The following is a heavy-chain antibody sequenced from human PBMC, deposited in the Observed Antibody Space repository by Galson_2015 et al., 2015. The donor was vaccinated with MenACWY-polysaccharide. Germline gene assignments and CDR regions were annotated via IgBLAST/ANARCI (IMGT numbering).Heavy chain of an antibody. CDR1: GGSFSGYY. J-gene: IGHJ4*02. CDR3: ARYDWGFDY. Sequence: LSLTCAVYGGSFSGYYWSWIRQPPGKGLEWIGEINHSGSTNYNPSLKSRVTISVDTSKNQFSLKLSSVTAADTAVYYCARYDWGFDYWGQGTLVTVSS. D-gene: IGHD3-16*01. CDR2: INHSGST. V-gene: IGHV4-34*01.